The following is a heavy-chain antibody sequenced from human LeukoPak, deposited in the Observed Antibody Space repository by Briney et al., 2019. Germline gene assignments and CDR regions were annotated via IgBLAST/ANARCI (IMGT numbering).Heavy chain of an antibody. Sequence: SETLSLTCTVSGGSISSYYWSWIRQPPGKGLEWIGSIYYSGSTYYNPSLKSRVTISVDTSKNQFSLKLSSVTAADTAVYYCAREGGGRSYYDILTGYYRGIDYWGQGTLVTVSS. J-gene: IGHJ4*02. CDR2: IYYSGST. V-gene: IGHV4-39*07. CDR3: AREGGGRSYYDILTGYYRGIDY. D-gene: IGHD3-9*01. CDR1: GGSISSYY.